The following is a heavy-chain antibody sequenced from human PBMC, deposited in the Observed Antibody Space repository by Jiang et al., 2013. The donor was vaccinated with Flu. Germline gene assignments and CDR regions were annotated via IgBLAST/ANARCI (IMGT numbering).Heavy chain of an antibody. CDR2: ISGSGGST. J-gene: IGHJ6*02. V-gene: IGHV3-23*04. CDR1: GFTFSSYA. CDR3: ARDGGEYNDYYYGMDV. D-gene: IGHD1-1*01. Sequence: VQLVESGGGLVQPGGSLRLSCVASGFTFSSYAMSWVRQAPGKGLEWVSAISGSGGSTYYADSVKGRFTISRDNSKNTLYLQMNSLRAEDTAVYYCARDGGEYNDYYYGMDVWGQGTTVTVSS.